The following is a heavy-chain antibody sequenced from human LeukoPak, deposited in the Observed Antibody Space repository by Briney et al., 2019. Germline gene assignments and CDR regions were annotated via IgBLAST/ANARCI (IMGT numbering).Heavy chain of an antibody. CDR3: VRRRYCSSTSCYEGAFDI. D-gene: IGHD2-2*01. V-gene: IGHV5-51*01. J-gene: IGHJ3*02. Sequence: GESLKISCKGSGYSFTSYWIGWVRQMPGKGLEWMGIIYPGDSDTRYSPSFEGQVTISADKSINTAYLQWSSLRASDTAMYYCVRRRYCSSTSCYEGAFDIWGQGTMVTVSS. CDR1: GYSFTSYW. CDR2: IYPGDSDT.